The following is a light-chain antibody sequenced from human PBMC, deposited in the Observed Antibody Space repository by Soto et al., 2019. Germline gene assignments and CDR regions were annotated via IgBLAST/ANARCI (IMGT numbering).Light chain of an antibody. Sequence: EIVLTQSPGTLSLSPGERATLSCRASQSVSTPYLAWYQQKPGQAPRLLIYGASSRATGIPDRFSGSGSGTDFTLTISRLEPEDFAVYYCQQYGRSPWTFGQGTKVDIK. J-gene: IGKJ1*01. CDR2: GAS. V-gene: IGKV3-20*01. CDR3: QQYGRSPWT. CDR1: QSVSTPY.